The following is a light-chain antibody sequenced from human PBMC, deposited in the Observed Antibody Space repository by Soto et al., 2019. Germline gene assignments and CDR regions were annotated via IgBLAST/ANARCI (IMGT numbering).Light chain of an antibody. V-gene: IGKV3-15*01. CDR2: GAS. J-gene: IGKJ5*01. CDR3: QQRRNWPPIT. Sequence: EIVTTQSPATLSVSPGERATLSCRASQSVSSDLAWYHQQPGQSPRLLIYGASTRATGIPARFSGRGSGTDFTLTINSLESEDFAVYYCQQRRNWPPITFGQGTRLEIK. CDR1: QSVSSD.